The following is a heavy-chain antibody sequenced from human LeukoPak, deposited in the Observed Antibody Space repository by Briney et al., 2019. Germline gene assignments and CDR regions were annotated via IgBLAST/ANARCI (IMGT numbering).Heavy chain of an antibody. CDR2: IYYSGST. J-gene: IGHJ3*02. D-gene: IGHD6-13*01. V-gene: IGHV4-59*08. CDR3: ARHDSCSSYDAFDI. CDR1: GRSISSYY. Sequence: SETLSLTCTVSGRSISSYYWSWIRQPPGEGLEWIGYIYYSGSTNYNPSLKSRVTISVDTSKNQFSLKLSSVTAADTAVYYCARHDSCSSYDAFDIWGQGTMVTVSS.